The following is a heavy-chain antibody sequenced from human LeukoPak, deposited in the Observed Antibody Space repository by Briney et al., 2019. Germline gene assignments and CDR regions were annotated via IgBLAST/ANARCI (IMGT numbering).Heavy chain of an antibody. CDR2: IIPIFGTA. D-gene: IGHD6-19*01. Sequence: SVKVSCKASGGTFSSYAISWVRQAPGQGLEWMGGIIPIFGTANYAQKFQGRVTITADESTSTAYMELSSLRSEDMAVYYCARAVAGTGTRYYYYGMDVWGQGTTVTVSS. CDR1: GGTFSSYA. V-gene: IGHV1-69*13. CDR3: ARAVAGTGTRYYYYGMDV. J-gene: IGHJ6*02.